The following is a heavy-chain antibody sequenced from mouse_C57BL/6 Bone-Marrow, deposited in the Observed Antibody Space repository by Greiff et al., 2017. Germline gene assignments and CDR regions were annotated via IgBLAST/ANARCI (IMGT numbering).Heavy chain of an antibody. Sequence: QVQLQQSGAELAKPGASVKLSCKASGYTFTSYWMPWVKQRPGQGLEWIGYINPSSGYTKYNQKFKDKATWTADKSASTANRQLSSLTYEDSAVYYCARCHAMDYWGQGTSVTVSS. CDR2: INPSSGYT. V-gene: IGHV1-7*01. J-gene: IGHJ4*01. CDR1: GYTFTSYW. CDR3: ARCHAMDY.